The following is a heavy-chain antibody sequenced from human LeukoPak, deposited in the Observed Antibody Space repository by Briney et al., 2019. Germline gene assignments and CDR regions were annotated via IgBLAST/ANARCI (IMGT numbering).Heavy chain of an antibody. J-gene: IGHJ4*02. D-gene: IGHD6-19*01. CDR3: AKAEYSSGWYQDY. Sequence: GRSLRLSCAASGFTFSSYGMHWVRQAPGKGLEWVAVISYDGSNKYYADSVKGRFTISRDNSKNTLYLQMNSLRAEDTAVYYCAKAEYSSGWYQDYWGQGTLVTVCS. CDR1: GFTFSSYG. V-gene: IGHV3-30*18. CDR2: ISYDGSNK.